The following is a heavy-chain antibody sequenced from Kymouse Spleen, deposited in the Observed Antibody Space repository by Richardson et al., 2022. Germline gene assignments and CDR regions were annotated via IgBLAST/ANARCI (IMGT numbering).Heavy chain of an antibody. CDR3: ARGGPAGPSFDY. CDR2: INHSGST. Sequence: QVQLQQWGAGLLKPSETLSLTCAVYGGSFSGYYWSWIRQPPGKGLEWIGEINHSGSTNYNPSLKSRVTISVDTSKNQFSLKLSSVTAADTAVYYCARGGPAGPSFDYWGQGTLVTVSS. CDR1: GGSFSGYY. V-gene: IGHV4-34*01. D-gene: IGHD2-15*01,IGHD2-2*02,IGHD2-21*02. J-gene: IGHJ4*02.